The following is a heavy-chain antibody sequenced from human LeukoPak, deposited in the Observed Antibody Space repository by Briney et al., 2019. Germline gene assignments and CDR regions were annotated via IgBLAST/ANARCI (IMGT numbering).Heavy chain of an antibody. Sequence: GESLKIFRKGSGYSFTSYWIGWVRQMPGKGLEWMGIIYPGDSDTRYSPSFQGQVTISADKSISTAYLQWSSLKASDTAMYYCARHGYEGYCSGGSCYRDDAFDIWGQGTMVTVSS. CDR1: GYSFTSYW. V-gene: IGHV5-51*01. CDR3: ARHGYEGYCSGGSCYRDDAFDI. CDR2: IYPGDSDT. J-gene: IGHJ3*02. D-gene: IGHD2-15*01.